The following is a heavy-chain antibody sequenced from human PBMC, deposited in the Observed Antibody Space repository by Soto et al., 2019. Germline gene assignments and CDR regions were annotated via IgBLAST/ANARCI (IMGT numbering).Heavy chain of an antibody. CDR2: IYSGGST. CDR3: ARHPERIAEIGWFDP. Sequence: GGSLRLSCAASGFTVSSNYMSWVRQAPGKGLEWVSVIYSGGSTYHADSVKGRFTISRDNSKNTLYLQMNSLRAEDTAVYYCARHPERIAEIGWFDPWGQGTLVTVSS. V-gene: IGHV3-66*04. D-gene: IGHD6-13*01. J-gene: IGHJ5*02. CDR1: GFTVSSNY.